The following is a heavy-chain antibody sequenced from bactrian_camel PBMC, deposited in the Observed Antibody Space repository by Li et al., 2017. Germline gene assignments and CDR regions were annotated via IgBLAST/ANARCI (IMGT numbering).Heavy chain of an antibody. CDR2: IDSRGTT. V-gene: IGHV3S61*01. CDR1: AYTFSNYC. Sequence: VQLVESGGGSVQAGGSLRLSCAVSAYTFSNYCLGWFRQAPGKEREGVARIDSRGTTEYVDSVKGRFTVFKGNAGKTLYLQMNSLRPEDTAMYYCAAVAEGRTVEGGVSLWTLFESGYWGQGTQVTVS. J-gene: IGHJ4*01. CDR3: AAVAEGRTVEGGVSLWTLFESGY. D-gene: IGHD3*01.